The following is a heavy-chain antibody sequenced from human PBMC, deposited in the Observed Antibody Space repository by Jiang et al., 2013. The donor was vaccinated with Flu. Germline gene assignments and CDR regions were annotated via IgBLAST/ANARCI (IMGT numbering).Heavy chain of an antibody. Sequence: QLVESGAEVKKPGESLKISCKGSGYSFTSYWIGWVRQMPGKGLEWMGIIYPGDSDTRYSPSFQGQVTISADKSISTAYLQWSSLKASDTAMYYCARHSDRQPGITIFGVVNDAFDIWGQGTMVTVSS. CDR3: ARHSDRQPGITIFGVVNDAFDI. CDR2: IYPGDSDT. CDR1: GYSFTSYW. D-gene: IGHD3-3*01. V-gene: IGHV5-51*01. J-gene: IGHJ3*02.